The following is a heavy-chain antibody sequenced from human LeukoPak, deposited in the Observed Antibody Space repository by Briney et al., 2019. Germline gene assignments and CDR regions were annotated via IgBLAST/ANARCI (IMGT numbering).Heavy chain of an antibody. V-gene: IGHV4-34*01. CDR2: IDHSGST. CDR3: ARLGIVTAAGYLLDY. Sequence: PSETLSLTCAVYGGSFSGYYWSWIRQPPGKGLEWIGEIDHSGSTNYNPSLKSRVTISVDTSKNQFSLKLSSVTAADTAVYYCARLGIVTAAGYLLDYWGQGTLVTVSS. J-gene: IGHJ4*02. D-gene: IGHD6-13*01. CDR1: GGSFSGYY.